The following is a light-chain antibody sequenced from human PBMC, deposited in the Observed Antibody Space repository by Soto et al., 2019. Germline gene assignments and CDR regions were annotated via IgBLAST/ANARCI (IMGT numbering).Light chain of an antibody. CDR1: ALPKQY. V-gene: IGLV3-25*03. CDR3: QSADRSGPVV. Sequence: SYELTQPPSVSGSPGQTARITCSGDALPKQYAYWYQQKPGQAPVLVIYKDSERPSGIPERFSGSSSGTTVTLTISGVQAEDEAYYYCQSADRSGPVVFGGGTKLTVL. J-gene: IGLJ2*01. CDR2: KDS.